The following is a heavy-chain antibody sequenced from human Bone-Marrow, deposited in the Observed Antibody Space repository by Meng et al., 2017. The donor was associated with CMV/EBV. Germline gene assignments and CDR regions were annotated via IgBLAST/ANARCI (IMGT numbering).Heavy chain of an antibody. CDR2: ISSSSSYI. V-gene: IGHV3-21*01. J-gene: IGHJ4*02. Sequence: LSLTCAASGFTFSSYSMNWVRQAPGKGLEWVSSISSSSSYIYYADSVKGRFTISRDNAKNSLYLQMNSLRAEDTAVYYCARDLEYSSGWDYWGQGTLVTFSS. D-gene: IGHD6-19*01. CDR3: ARDLEYSSGWDY. CDR1: GFTFSSYS.